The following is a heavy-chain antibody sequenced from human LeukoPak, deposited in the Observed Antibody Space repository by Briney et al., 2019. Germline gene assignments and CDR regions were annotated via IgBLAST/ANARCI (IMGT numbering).Heavy chain of an antibody. Sequence: GRSLRLSCAASGFTFSSYGMHWVRQAPGKGLEWVALISYDGSRKYFADSVKGRFTISRDNSKNTLYLQMDSLRAEDTAVYYCAAGREGAVTRILEYWGQGTLVTVSS. D-gene: IGHD4-17*01. J-gene: IGHJ4*02. CDR3: AAGREGAVTRILEY. V-gene: IGHV3-30*03. CDR2: ISYDGSRK. CDR1: GFTFSSYG.